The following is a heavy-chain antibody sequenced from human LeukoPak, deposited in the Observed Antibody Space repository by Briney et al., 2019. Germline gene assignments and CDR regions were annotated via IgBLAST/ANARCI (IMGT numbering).Heavy chain of an antibody. CDR2: ISYSGST. CDR1: GGSVSSSSYY. CDR3: RGYDSSGSWLFDY. J-gene: IGHJ4*02. D-gene: IGHD3-22*01. Sequence: SVTLSLTCTVSGGSVSSSSYYWSWTRQPPGKGLEWIGSISYSGSTYSNPSLKSRVTMSVDTSKNQFSLKLSSVTAADTALYYCRGYDSSGSWLFDYWGQGTRVAVAS. V-gene: IGHV4-39*01.